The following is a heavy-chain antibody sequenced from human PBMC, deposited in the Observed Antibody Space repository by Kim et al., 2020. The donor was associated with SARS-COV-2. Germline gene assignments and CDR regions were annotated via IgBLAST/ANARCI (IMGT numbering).Heavy chain of an antibody. Sequence: DYAAPVKGRFHISRDDSKTTLYLQMNSLKPQDTAVYYCTTDLSVGATKGAWGQGTLVTVSS. V-gene: IGHV3-15*01. D-gene: IGHD1-26*01. J-gene: IGHJ4*02. CDR3: TTDLSVGATKGA.